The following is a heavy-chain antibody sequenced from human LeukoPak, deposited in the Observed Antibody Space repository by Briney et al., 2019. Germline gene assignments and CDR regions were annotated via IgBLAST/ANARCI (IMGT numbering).Heavy chain of an antibody. CDR3: ATGHSDSLRSPLDS. D-gene: IGHD3-22*01. V-gene: IGHV3-23*01. J-gene: IGHJ5*01. CDR2: ISGRGGNT. CDR1: GLTFNNYA. Sequence: AGGSLRLSCAASGLTFNNYALTWIRQAPGKGLEWVSSISGRGGNTYYADSVKGRFTISRDDSKNTLFLQMNSLRAEDTAVYYCATGHSDSLRSPLDSWGQGTLVTVSS.